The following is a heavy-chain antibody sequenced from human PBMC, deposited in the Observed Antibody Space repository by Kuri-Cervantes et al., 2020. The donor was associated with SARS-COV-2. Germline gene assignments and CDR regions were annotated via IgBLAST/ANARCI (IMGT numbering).Heavy chain of an antibody. V-gene: IGHV3-21*04. D-gene: IGHD3-10*01. CDR1: GFTFSSYA. CDR2: ISSSSSYI. Sequence: GGSLRLSCAASGFTFSSYAMSWVRQAPGKGLEWVSSISSSSSYIYYADSVKGRFTISRDNAKNSLYLQMNSLRAEDTAVYYCARQSGWDAFDIWGQGTMVTVSS. CDR3: ARQSGWDAFDI. J-gene: IGHJ3*02.